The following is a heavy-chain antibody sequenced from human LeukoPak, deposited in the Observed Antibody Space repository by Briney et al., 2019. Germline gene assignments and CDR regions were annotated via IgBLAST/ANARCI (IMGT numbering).Heavy chain of an antibody. V-gene: IGHV1-69*04. D-gene: IGHD3-3*01. CDR3: ASSSRVEYYDFWRGNPHNWFDP. CDR1: GGNFSSYA. J-gene: IGHJ5*02. CDR2: IIPILGIA. Sequence: GASVKVSCKASGGNFSSYAISWVRQAPGQGLEWMGRIIPILGIANYAQKFQGRVTITADKSTSTAYMELSSLRSEDTAVYYCASSSRVEYYDFWRGNPHNWFDPWGQGTLVTVSS.